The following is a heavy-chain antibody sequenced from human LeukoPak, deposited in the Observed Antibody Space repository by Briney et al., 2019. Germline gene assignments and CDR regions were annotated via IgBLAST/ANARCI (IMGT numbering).Heavy chain of an antibody. CDR1: GGSISSSSYY. D-gene: IGHD6-19*01. J-gene: IGHJ4*02. Sequence: PSETLSLTCTVSGGSISSSSYYWGWIRQPPGKGLEWIGSIYYSGSTYYNPSLKSRVTISVDTSKNQFSLKLSSVTAADTAVYYCASPTSGWYLAYFDYWGQGTLVTVSS. V-gene: IGHV4-39*01. CDR2: IYYSGST. CDR3: ASPTSGWYLAYFDY.